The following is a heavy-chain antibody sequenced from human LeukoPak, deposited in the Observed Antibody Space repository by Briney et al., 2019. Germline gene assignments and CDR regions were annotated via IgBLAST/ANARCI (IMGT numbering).Heavy chain of an antibody. Sequence: SGGSLRLSCAASGFTFSKYWMSWVRQAPERGLEWVSSISVDGGDIKYTDSAKGRFTISRDNSKNTLYLQMNSLRAEDTAVYYCAKVGGSLSIIRTSGAFDIWGQGTMVTVSS. J-gene: IGHJ3*02. D-gene: IGHD2-15*01. CDR1: GFTFSKYW. CDR2: ISVDGGDI. CDR3: AKVGGSLSIIRTSGAFDI. V-gene: IGHV3-23*01.